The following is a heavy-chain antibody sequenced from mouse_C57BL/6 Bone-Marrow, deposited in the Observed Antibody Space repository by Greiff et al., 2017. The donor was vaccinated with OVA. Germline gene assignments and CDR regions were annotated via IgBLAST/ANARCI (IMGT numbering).Heavy chain of an antibody. D-gene: IGHD1-1*01. Sequence: VQLQQPGAELVMPGASVKLSCKASGYTFTSYWMHWVKQRPGQGLEWIGEIDPSDSYTNYNQKFKGTATLTVATSSSTAYMQLSSLTAEDSAVDYCARRGPITTVVATDYFDYWGQGPTLTVSS. CDR3: ARRGPITTVVATDYFDY. V-gene: IGHV1-69*01. J-gene: IGHJ2*01. CDR2: IDPSDSYT. CDR1: GYTFTSYW.